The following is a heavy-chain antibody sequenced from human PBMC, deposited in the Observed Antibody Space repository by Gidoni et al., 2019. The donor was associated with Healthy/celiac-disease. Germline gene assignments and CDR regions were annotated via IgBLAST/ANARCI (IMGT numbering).Heavy chain of an antibody. V-gene: IGHV3-23*01. CDR3: AKPQVDIVVVVAAHWYFDL. CDR1: GFTFSSYA. J-gene: IGHJ2*01. Sequence: EVQLLESGGGLGQPGGSLRVSCAASGFTFSSYASSWVRQAPGKGLEWVSAISGSGGSTYYADSVKGRFTISRDNSKNTLYLQMNSLRAEDTAVYYCAKPQVDIVVVVAAHWYFDLWGRGTLVTVSS. D-gene: IGHD2-15*01. CDR2: ISGSGGST.